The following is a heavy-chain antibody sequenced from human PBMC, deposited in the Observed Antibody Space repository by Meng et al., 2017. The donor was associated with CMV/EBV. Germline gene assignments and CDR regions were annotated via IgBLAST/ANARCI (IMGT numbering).Heavy chain of an antibody. CDR3: ARVQVRGEMATPAGY. J-gene: IGHJ4*02. D-gene: IGHD5-24*01. Sequence: GRLVQAGAEVKKPGASVKVSCKASGYTFTGYYMHWVRQAPGQGLEWMGWINPNSGGTNYAQKFQGRVTMTRDTSISTAYMELSRLRSDDTAVYYCARVQVRGEMATPAGYWGQGTLVTVSS. CDR2: INPNSGGT. V-gene: IGHV1-2*02. CDR1: GYTFTGYY.